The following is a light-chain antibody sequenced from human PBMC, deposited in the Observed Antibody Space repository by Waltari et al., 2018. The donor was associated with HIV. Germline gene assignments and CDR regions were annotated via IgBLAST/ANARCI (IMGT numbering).Light chain of an antibody. V-gene: IGLV2-8*01. CDR2: DVS. CDR1: SSAGGGYNS. Sequence: QSALTQPPSASGSPGQSVTIPCTGTSSAGGGYNSVSWYQQHPGKAPQLMIYDVSQRPSGVPNRFSGSKSGNTASLTVSGLQTEDEANYYCSSYAGSNNWVFGGGTNLTVL. J-gene: IGLJ3*02. CDR3: SSYAGSNNWV.